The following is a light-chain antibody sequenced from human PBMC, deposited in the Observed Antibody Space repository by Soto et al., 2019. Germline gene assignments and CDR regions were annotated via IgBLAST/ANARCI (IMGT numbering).Light chain of an antibody. Sequence: EIVLTQSPGTLSLSPGERATLSCRASQSVSTNLAWYQHKPGQAPRLLISGASSRATGIPDRFSGRGSGTDFTLTISSLEPEDFAVYYCQQYNHWSSLTFGQGTRLEIK. CDR3: QQYNHWSSLT. CDR2: GAS. CDR1: QSVSTN. J-gene: IGKJ5*01. V-gene: IGKV3D-15*01.